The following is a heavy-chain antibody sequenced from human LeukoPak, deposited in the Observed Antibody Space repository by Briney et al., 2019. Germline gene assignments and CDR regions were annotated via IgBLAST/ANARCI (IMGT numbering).Heavy chain of an antibody. V-gene: IGHV1-69*13. CDR2: IIPIFGTA. J-gene: IGHJ6*04. D-gene: IGHD2-2*02. Sequence: SVKVSCEASGGTFSSYAISWVRQAPGQGLEWMGGIIPIFGTANYAQKFQGRVTITADESTSTAYMELSSLRSEDAAVYYCARDRTYCSSTSCYTYYYYGMDVWGKGTTVTVSS. CDR3: ARDRTYCSSTSCYTYYYYGMDV. CDR1: GGTFSSYA.